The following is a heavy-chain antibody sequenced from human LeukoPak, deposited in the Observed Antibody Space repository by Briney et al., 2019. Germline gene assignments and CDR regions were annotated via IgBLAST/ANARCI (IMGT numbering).Heavy chain of an antibody. D-gene: IGHD3-10*01. Sequence: GGSLRLSCAASGFTFNTYDMSWVRQAPGKGLEWVSVIYSGANTYYADSVKGRFTISRDNSKNTLYLQMNSLTAEDTAVYYCARGGSGSYYHLDYWGQGTLVTVSS. CDR3: ARGGSGSYYHLDY. CDR2: IYSGANT. CDR1: GFTFNTYD. V-gene: IGHV3-53*01. J-gene: IGHJ4*02.